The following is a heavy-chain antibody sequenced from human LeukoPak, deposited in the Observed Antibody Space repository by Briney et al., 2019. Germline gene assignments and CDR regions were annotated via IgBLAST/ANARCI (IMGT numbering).Heavy chain of an antibody. Sequence: GGSLRLSCAASGFSFSSYAMFWVRQAPGKGLEWVANIKQDGSEKYYVDSVKGRFTISRDNAKNSLYLQMNSLRAEDTAVYYCARDLDYYDSKAFDYWGQGTLVTVSS. CDR3: ARDLDYYDSKAFDY. V-gene: IGHV3-7*01. D-gene: IGHD3-22*01. CDR1: GFSFSSYA. J-gene: IGHJ4*02. CDR2: IKQDGSEK.